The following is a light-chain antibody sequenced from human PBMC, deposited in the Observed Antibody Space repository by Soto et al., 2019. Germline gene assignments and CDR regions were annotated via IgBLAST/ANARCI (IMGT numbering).Light chain of an antibody. CDR3: QSFDSGLNGFSV. V-gene: IGLV1-40*01. CDR1: TSNIGAGFD. Sequence: QSVLTQPPSVSGAPGQRVTISCTGSTSNIGAGFDVHWYQQLPGAAPKLLIYANTNRPSGVPDRFSASKSGTSASLAITGLQAEDEADYYCQSFDSGLNGFSVLGPGTKVTV. CDR2: ANT. J-gene: IGLJ1*01.